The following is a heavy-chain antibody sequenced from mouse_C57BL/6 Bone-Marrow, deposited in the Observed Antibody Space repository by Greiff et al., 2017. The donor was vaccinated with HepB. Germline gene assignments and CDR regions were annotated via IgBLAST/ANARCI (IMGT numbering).Heavy chain of an antibody. CDR2: ISGGGGNT. Sequence: EVQGVESGGGLVKPGGSLKLSCAASGFTFSSYTMSWVRQTPEKRLEWVATISGGGGNTYYPDSVKGRFTISRDNAKNTLYLQMSSLRSEDTALYYCARQEDGSPFDYWGQGTTLTVSS. CDR1: GFTFSSYT. D-gene: IGHD1-1*01. J-gene: IGHJ2*01. CDR3: ARQEDGSPFDY. V-gene: IGHV5-9*01.